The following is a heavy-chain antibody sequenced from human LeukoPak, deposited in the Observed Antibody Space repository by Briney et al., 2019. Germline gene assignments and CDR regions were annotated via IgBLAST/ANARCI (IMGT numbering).Heavy chain of an antibody. V-gene: IGHV4-4*07. CDR3: ARGPRMVAMNGYAFDI. D-gene: IGHD2-2*01. Sequence: PSETLSLTCIVSGGSISSYYWNWIRQSAGKGLEWIGRIYIGGSTSYNPSLKSRVSMSVDTSKMQFSLNLTSVTAADTAMYYCARGPRMVAMNGYAFDIWGPGTTVIVSS. J-gene: IGHJ3*02. CDR2: IYIGGST. CDR1: GGSISSYY.